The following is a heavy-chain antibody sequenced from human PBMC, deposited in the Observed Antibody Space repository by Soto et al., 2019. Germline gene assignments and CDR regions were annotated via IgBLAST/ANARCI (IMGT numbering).Heavy chain of an antibody. D-gene: IGHD2-2*01. CDR3: ARGIGEYQMLSRWFGP. CDR2: IYHSVSP. V-gene: IGHV4-4*02. Sequence: QVQLQESCPGLVKPSGTLSLTCAVSGGSISSSNWWSWVRQPPGKGLAWIGDIYHSVSPNYNPSLMRRVTISVDKSEHQFSLKLRSVTSAATAVYYCARGIGEYQMLSRWFGPWGQGTLGTVSS. J-gene: IGHJ5*02. CDR1: GGSISSSNW.